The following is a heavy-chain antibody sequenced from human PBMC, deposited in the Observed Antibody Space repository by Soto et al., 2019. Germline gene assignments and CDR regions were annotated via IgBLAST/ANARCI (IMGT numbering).Heavy chain of an antibody. CDR1: GGSISSGGYY. D-gene: IGHD5-12*01. J-gene: IGHJ4*02. CDR2: IYYTGST. CDR3: AGGWLQSHYFAS. Sequence: QVQLQESGPGLVKPSQTLSLTCTFSGGSISSGGYYWSWIRQHPGKALECIGYIYYTGSTYYNQSLESRVTISVDTSKDRFALKLSSVSAAYTAVYYCAGGWLQSHYFASWGQGTLVTVSS. V-gene: IGHV4-31*03.